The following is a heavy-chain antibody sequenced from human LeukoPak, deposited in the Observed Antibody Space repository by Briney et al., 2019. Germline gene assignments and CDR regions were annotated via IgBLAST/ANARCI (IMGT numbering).Heavy chain of an antibody. D-gene: IGHD6-19*01. V-gene: IGHV7-4-1*02. CDR1: GYTFTSYA. CDR3: ARDLTPRIAVVGGSDWDAFDI. Sequence: ASVNVSCKASGYTFTSYAMNWVRQAPGQGLEWMGWINTNTGNPTYAQGFTGRFVFSLDTSVSTAYLQISSLKAEDTAVYYCARDLTPRIAVVGGSDWDAFDIWGQGTMVTVSS. CDR2: INTNTGNP. J-gene: IGHJ3*02.